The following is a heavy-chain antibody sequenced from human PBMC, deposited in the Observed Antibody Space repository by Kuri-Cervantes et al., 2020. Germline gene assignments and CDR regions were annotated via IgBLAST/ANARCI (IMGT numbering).Heavy chain of an antibody. CDR3: ARGYYCGGDCYSGYYFDY. J-gene: IGHJ4*02. V-gene: IGHV5-51*01. Sequence: GGSLRLSCKGSGYSFTSYWIGWVRQMPGKGLEWMGIIYPGDSDTRYSPSFQGQVTISADESISTAYLQWSSLKASDTAMYYCARGYYCGGDCYSGYYFDYWGQGTLVTVSS. D-gene: IGHD2-21*02. CDR2: IYPGDSDT. CDR1: GYSFTSYW.